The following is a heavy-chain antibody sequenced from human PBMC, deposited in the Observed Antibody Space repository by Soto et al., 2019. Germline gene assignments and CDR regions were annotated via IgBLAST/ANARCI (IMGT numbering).Heavy chain of an antibody. J-gene: IGHJ6*02. D-gene: IGHD6-6*01. CDR1: GGSISTGNYY. V-gene: IGHV4-39*01. Sequence: SETLSLTCTVSGGSISTGNYYGGWIRQPPGKGLEWLGTVYYSGSTYYNPSLKSRVTISVDTSKNQFSLKLNSVTAADTAVYYCARLLVSDSSSLVADHYYYYGMDVWGQAPTVTVSS. CDR3: ARLLVSDSSSLVADHYYYYGMDV. CDR2: VYYSGST.